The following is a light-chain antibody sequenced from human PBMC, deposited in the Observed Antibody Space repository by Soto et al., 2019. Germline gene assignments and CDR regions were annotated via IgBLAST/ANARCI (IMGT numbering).Light chain of an antibody. J-gene: IGLJ2*01. V-gene: IGLV2-14*03. CDR1: SSDVGGYDY. CDR2: DVG. Sequence: QSVLTQPASVSGSPGQSITISCTGTSSDVGGYDYVSWYQQHPGKAPKLMIFDVGNRPSGISDRFSGSRSGNTASLTISGLQAEDEADYYCSSHTTSSPLFGGGTKLTVL. CDR3: SSHTTSSPL.